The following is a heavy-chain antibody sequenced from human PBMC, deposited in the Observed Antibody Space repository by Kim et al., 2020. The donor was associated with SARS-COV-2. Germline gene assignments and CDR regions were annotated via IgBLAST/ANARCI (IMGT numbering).Heavy chain of an antibody. CDR2: ISSSSSYI. D-gene: IGHD2-8*02. Sequence: GGSLRPSCAASGFTFSSYSMNWVRQAPGKGLEWVSSISSSSSYIYYADSVKGRFTISRDNAKNSLYLQMNSLRAEDTAVYYCARRIVLVVYANSYMDVWGKGTTVTVSS. CDR3: ARRIVLVVYANSYMDV. V-gene: IGHV3-21*01. CDR1: GFTFSSYS. J-gene: IGHJ6*03.